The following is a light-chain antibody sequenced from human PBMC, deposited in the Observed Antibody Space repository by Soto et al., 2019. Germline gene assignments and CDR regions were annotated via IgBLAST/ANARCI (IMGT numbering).Light chain of an antibody. Sequence: EIVLTQSPGTLSLSPGERTTLSCRASQNIGSSSLAWYQQKPDQAPRLVIYSASSRATDIPDRFSGSGSGTDFTLTISRLEPEDFAVYYCQQYGSSAWTFGQGTKVEI. CDR3: QQYGSSAWT. J-gene: IGKJ1*01. V-gene: IGKV3-20*01. CDR1: QNIGSSS. CDR2: SAS.